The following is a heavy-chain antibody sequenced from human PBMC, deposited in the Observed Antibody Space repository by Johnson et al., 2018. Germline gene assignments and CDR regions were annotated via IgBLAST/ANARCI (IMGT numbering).Heavy chain of an antibody. Sequence: EVQLVESGGGLVQPGGSLRLSCAASGFSFRSYAMHWVRQVTGKGLEWFSSISSAGDPYYPASVKGRFTIARESARNSLYLQMNSLRPGDTAVYYCERTSRTPLRSGYYYYAFDVWGQGTMVIVSS. J-gene: IGHJ3*01. CDR3: ERTSRTPLRSGYYYYAFDV. V-gene: IGHV3-13*05. CDR2: ISSAGDP. D-gene: IGHD3-22*01. CDR1: GFSFRSYA.